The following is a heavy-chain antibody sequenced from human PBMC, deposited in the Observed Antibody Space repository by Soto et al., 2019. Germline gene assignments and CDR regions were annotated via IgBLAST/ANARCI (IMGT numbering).Heavy chain of an antibody. CDR2: INPGGSEE. CDR1: GFSFSTFW. V-gene: IGHV3-7*01. D-gene: IGHD1-26*01. Sequence: EVQLVDSGGGLVQPGGSLRLSCTASGFSFSTFWMSWVRQAPGKGLEWVANINPGGSEEYYVDSVKGRFTISRDNAKNAMDLQMNSLKADDTAMYYCARDIVPPGICFDYWGQGALVSVSS. CDR3: ARDIVPPGICFDY. J-gene: IGHJ4*02.